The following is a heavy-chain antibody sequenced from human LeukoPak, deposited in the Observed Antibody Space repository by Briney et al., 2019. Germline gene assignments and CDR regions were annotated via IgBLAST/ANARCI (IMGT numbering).Heavy chain of an antibody. D-gene: IGHD1-1*01. V-gene: IGHV1-69*04. CDR2: IITILDIP. CDR1: GGSFSNYG. Sequence: GSSVKVSCKASGGSFSNYGITWVRQAPGQGLEWMGRIITILDIPNYAQKFQGRVTITLDKSTITIFMELSSLRSEDTAVYYCARELEPYYFAYWGQGSLVTVSS. J-gene: IGHJ4*02. CDR3: ARELEPYYFAY.